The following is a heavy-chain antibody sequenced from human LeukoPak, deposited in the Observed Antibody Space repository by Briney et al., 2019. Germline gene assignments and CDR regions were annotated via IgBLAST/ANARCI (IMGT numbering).Heavy chain of an antibody. J-gene: IGHJ6*03. CDR1: GGTFSSYA. CDR2: IIPIFGTA. CDR3: ARGRRDGYNFGYYYYYYMDV. D-gene: IGHD5-24*01. V-gene: IGHV1-69*05. Sequence: SVKVSCKASGGTFSSYAISWVRQAPRQGLEWMGGIIPIFGTANYAQKFQGRVTITTDESTSTAYMELSSLRSEDTAVYYCARGRRDGYNFGYYYYYYMDVWGKGTTVTVSS.